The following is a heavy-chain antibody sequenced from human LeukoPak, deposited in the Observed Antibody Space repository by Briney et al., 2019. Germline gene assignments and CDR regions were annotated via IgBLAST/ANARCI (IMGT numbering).Heavy chain of an antibody. CDR1: GYSFTTYW. CDR3: ARHTFGRHSNSWSPTDY. V-gene: IGHV5-51*01. Sequence: GKSLKISCKGSGYSFTTYWIGWVRQMPGKGLEWMGIIYPGDSDTRYSPSFQGQVTISTDKSINTAYLQWSSLKASDTAIYYCARHTFGRHSNSWSPTDYWGQGTLVTVSS. D-gene: IGHD6-13*01. CDR2: IYPGDSDT. J-gene: IGHJ4*02.